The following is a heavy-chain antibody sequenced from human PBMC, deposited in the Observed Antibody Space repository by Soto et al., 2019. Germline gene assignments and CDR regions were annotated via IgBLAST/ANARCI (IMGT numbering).Heavy chain of an antibody. CDR2: ISGSDDST. V-gene: IGHV3-23*01. Sequence: EVQLLESGGGFIHPGWYLRLSCAASGFSFSSFAMNWVCQARGKGLEWVSIISGSDDSTFYADSVKGRFTISRDNSKSTLYLQNNSLRAEDTAVYYCAKTRGAMIYAISVYGMDVWGQGTTVTVSS. D-gene: IGHD2-8*01. CDR3: AKTRGAMIYAISVYGMDV. CDR1: GFSFSSFA. J-gene: IGHJ6*02.